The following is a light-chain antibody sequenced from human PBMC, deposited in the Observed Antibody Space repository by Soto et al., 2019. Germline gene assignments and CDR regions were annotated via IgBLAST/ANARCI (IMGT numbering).Light chain of an antibody. CDR2: NDN. CDR1: SSNIGTNT. CDR3: AAWDGSLNVVF. Sequence: QSVLTQPSSASGTPGQTVTISCSGTSSNIGTNTVNWYRQVPGTAPKLLIFNDNVRPSGVPGRFSGSRSGTSASLAISGLQSEDEADYYCAAWDGSLNVVFLGGGTKLTVL. V-gene: IGLV1-44*01. J-gene: IGLJ2*01.